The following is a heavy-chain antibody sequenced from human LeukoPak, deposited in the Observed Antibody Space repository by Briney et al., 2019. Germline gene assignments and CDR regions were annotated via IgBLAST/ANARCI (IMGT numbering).Heavy chain of an antibody. CDR1: GFTFSRHW. CDR3: ARDKSVYYDTSGSRFDY. Sequence: GGSLRLSCAASGFTFSRHWMYWVRQAPGKGLEWVANIKQDGSAKPYVDSVKGRFTISRDNAKNSLYLQMNSLRAEDTAVYYCARDKSVYYDTSGSRFDYWGQGTLVTVSS. V-gene: IGHV3-7*01. J-gene: IGHJ4*02. D-gene: IGHD3-22*01. CDR2: IKQDGSAK.